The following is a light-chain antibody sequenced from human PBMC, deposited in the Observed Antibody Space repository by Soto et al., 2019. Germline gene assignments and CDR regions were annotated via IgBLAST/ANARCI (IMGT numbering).Light chain of an antibody. Sequence: EIVLTQSPVTLSLSPGERATLSCRASQNVGIYLAWYRQKPGQAPRFLIYGASTRATGIPDRFSGGGSGTDFTLTISRLEPEDFAVYYCQQFASYPLTFGGGTKVDIK. CDR2: GAS. CDR1: QNVGIY. J-gene: IGKJ4*01. V-gene: IGKV3-20*01. CDR3: QQFASYPLT.